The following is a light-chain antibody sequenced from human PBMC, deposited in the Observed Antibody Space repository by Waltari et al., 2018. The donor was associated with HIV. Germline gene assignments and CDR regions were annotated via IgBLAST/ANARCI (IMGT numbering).Light chain of an antibody. CDR1: STDAELYKY. CDR2: EVK. Sequence: QSALTQPASMSGSPGQSITISCIGSSTDAELYKYVSWYQHYPGKAPKLILYEVKNRPSGVSSRFSGSKSGNTASLTISGLQPEDEAHYYCSSYTSSSTLDVIFGGGTKLTVL. J-gene: IGLJ2*01. CDR3: SSYTSSSTLDVI. V-gene: IGLV2-14*01.